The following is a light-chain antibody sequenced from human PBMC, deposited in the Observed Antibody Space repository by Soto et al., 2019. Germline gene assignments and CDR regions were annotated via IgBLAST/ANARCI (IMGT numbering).Light chain of an antibody. CDR3: SSYTSISTLV. CDR1: LSDVGGYNY. V-gene: IGLV2-14*01. CDR2: EVS. J-gene: IGLJ1*01. Sequence: QSLLTQPASVSGSPGQSITISCTGTLSDVGGYNYVSWYQHHPGKAPKLMIYEVSNRPAGVSNRFSGSKSGNTASLTISGLQADDEADYYCSSYTSISTLVFGTGTKVTVL.